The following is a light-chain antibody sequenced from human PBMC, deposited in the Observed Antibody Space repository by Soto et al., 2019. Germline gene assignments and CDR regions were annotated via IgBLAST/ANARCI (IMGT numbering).Light chain of an antibody. Sequence: SYELTQPPSVSVSPGQTASITCFGDELGDKYAFWYQQKPGQSPVLVISQDTERPSGIPERFSGSNSGNTATLTISGTQAIDEADYYWQAWDTSTVVFGGGTKVTVL. V-gene: IGLV3-1*01. J-gene: IGLJ2*01. CDR3: QAWDTSTVV. CDR1: ELGDKY. CDR2: QDT.